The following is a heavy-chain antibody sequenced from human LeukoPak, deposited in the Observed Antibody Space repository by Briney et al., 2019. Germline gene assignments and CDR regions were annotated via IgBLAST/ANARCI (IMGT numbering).Heavy chain of an antibody. CDR2: ISGYNGNT. CDR3: ARVGLVDNEYGFYFYMDV. Sequence: ASVKVSCKPSGYTFSDSGITWVRQTPGQGVEWMEWISGYNGNTNYAESPQDRVTMTIDTSTSTAYMDLRSLRPDDTAVYYCARVGLVDNEYGFYFYMDVWGKGTTVIVSS. CDR1: GYTFSDSG. D-gene: IGHD4/OR15-4a*01. V-gene: IGHV1-18*01. J-gene: IGHJ6*03.